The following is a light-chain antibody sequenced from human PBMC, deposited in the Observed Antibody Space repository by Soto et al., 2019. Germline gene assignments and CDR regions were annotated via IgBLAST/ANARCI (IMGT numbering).Light chain of an antibody. CDR1: QSISSW. V-gene: IGKV1-5*03. CDR2: KAS. J-gene: IGKJ1*01. CDR3: QQYGSSRT. Sequence: DIQMTQSPSTLSASVGDRVTITCRASQSISSWVAWYQQKPGKGPKLLIYKASHLESGVPSRFSGSGSGTEFTLTISRLEPEDFAVYYCQQYGSSRTFGQGTKVDIK.